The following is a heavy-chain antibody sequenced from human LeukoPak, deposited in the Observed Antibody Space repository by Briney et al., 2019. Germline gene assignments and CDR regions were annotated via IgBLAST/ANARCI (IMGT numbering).Heavy chain of an antibody. J-gene: IGHJ4*02. CDR2: IYYSGGGPEGVGNT. V-gene: IGHV4-59*01. CDR1: GGSLSGYY. D-gene: IGHD6-13*01. Sequence: SETLSLTCTVSGGSLSGYYWSWIRQPPGKGLEWIGFIYYSGGGPEGVGNTNYNPSVKSRVTISLDTSKNQFSLKMKSVIAADTAVYYCAREFGQAGLIAAAVDYWGQGTLVTVSS. CDR3: AREFGQAGLIAAAVDY.